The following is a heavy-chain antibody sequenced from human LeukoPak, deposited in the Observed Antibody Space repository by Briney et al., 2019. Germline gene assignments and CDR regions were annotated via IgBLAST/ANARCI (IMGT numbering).Heavy chain of an antibody. Sequence: SETLSLTCTVSGGSISGSSYYWGWIRQPPGKGLEWIGSIYYSGSTYYNPSLKSRVTISVDTSKNQFSLKLSSVAAADTAVYYCARAAGYDILTGYYTGNYFDYWGQGTLVTVSS. J-gene: IGHJ4*02. CDR2: IYYSGST. CDR1: GGSISGSSYY. CDR3: ARAAGYDILTGYYTGNYFDY. D-gene: IGHD3-9*01. V-gene: IGHV4-39*07.